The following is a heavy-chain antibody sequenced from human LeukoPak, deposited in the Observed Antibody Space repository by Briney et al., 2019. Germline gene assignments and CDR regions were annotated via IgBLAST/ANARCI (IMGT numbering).Heavy chain of an antibody. V-gene: IGHV1-2*06. CDR1: GYTFTGYH. CDR3: ARDQGSLTRSWYTGY. D-gene: IGHD6-13*01. Sequence: GASVKVSCKASGYTFTGYHIHWVRQAPGQGLEWMGRTNPSSGDTNFAQKFQGRVTFPRDTSITTAYMDLSSLTPDDTAVYFCARDQGSLTRSWYTGYWGQGTQVTVSS. J-gene: IGHJ4*02. CDR2: TNPSSGDT.